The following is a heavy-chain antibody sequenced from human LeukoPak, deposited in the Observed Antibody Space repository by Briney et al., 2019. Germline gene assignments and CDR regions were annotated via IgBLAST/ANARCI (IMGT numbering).Heavy chain of an antibody. CDR1: GYSFTSYW. J-gene: IGHJ4*02. V-gene: IGHV5-51*01. Sequence: GESLKISCKGSGYSFTSYWIGWVRQMPGKGLEWMGIVYPGDSDTRYSPSFQGRVTISADKSISTAYLQWSSLKASDTAMYYCARTGYSSSWYEGSFDCWGQGTLVTVSS. CDR3: ARTGYSSSWYEGSFDC. D-gene: IGHD6-13*01. CDR2: VYPGDSDT.